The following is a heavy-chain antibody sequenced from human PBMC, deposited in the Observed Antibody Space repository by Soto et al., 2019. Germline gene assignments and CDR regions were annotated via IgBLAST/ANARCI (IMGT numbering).Heavy chain of an antibody. CDR1: GFTFSDYY. CDR3: ARDRQAAPQAAAGTPPGY. CDR2: ISSSSSYT. Sequence: PGGSLRLSCAASGFTFSDYYMSWIRQAPGKGLEWVSYISSSSSYTNYADSVKGRFTISRDNAKNSLYLQMNSLRAEDTAVYYCARDRQAAPQAAAGTPPGYWGQGTLVTVSS. D-gene: IGHD6-13*01. V-gene: IGHV3-11*05. J-gene: IGHJ4*02.